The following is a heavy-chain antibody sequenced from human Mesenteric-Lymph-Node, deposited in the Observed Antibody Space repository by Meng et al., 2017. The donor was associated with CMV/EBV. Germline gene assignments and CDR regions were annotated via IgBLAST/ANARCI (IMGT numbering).Heavy chain of an antibody. Sequence: SETLSLTCNVSGYSISSGYYWGWIRQPPGKGLEWIGNVYFRGGTYYNPYLKSRASISIDRSKNQFSLNLIAVTAADTAVYYCGLPIASTGYFDRWGQGALVTVSS. CDR2: VYFRGGT. J-gene: IGHJ4*02. CDR1: GYSISSGYY. CDR3: GLPIASTGYFDR. V-gene: IGHV4-38-2*02. D-gene: IGHD3-3*02.